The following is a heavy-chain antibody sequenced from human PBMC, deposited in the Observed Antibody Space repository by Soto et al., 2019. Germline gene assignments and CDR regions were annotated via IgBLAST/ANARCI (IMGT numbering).Heavy chain of an antibody. CDR2: ISAYNGNT. D-gene: IGHD4-17*01. CDR3: ARGYGATVTANDAFDI. CDR1: CYTFTSYG. Sequence: ASVKVSCKASCYTFTSYGISWVRQAPGQGLEWMGWISAYNGNTNYAQKLQGRVTMTTDTATSTAYMELRSLRSDDTAVYYCARGYGATVTANDAFDIWGQGTMVTV. J-gene: IGHJ3*02. V-gene: IGHV1-18*01.